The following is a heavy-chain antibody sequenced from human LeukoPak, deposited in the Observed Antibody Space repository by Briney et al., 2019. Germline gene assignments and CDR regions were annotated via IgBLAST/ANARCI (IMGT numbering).Heavy chain of an antibody. D-gene: IGHD2-8*01. CDR3: TCDLDRSDGL. Sequence: GGSLRLSCAASGYTFSRHGIHWVRQAPGKGLEWVSSISSSGSYIYYADSVKGRFTTSRDNAKNSLYLQMNSLRAEDTAVYYCTCDLDRSDGLWGQGTMVTVSS. V-gene: IGHV3-21*01. CDR2: ISSSGSYI. J-gene: IGHJ3*01. CDR1: GYTFSRHG.